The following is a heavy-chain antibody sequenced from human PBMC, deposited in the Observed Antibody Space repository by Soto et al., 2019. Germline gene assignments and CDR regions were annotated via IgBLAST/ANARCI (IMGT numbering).Heavy chain of an antibody. CDR2: ISYDGSNK. CDR1: GFTFSSYG. D-gene: IGHD3-16*02. Sequence: GGSLRLSCAASGFTFSSYGMHWVRQAPGKGLEWVAVISYDGSNKYYADSVKGRFTISRDNSKNTLYLQMNSLRAEDTAVYYCAKHWSTDRGAFDIWGQGTMVTVSS. CDR3: AKHWSTDRGAFDI. V-gene: IGHV3-30*18. J-gene: IGHJ3*02.